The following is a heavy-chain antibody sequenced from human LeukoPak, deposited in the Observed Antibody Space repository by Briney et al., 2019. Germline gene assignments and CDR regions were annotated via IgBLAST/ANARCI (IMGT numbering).Heavy chain of an antibody. CDR3: AKTPSDHTNY. Sequence: PGGSLRLSCAASGFTFSSYSMNWVRQAPGKGREWVSAISDSGGYTYYADSVKGRFTSSRDNSKNTLYLQMNSLRVEDTALYSCAKTPSDHTNYWGLETLVTVSS. CDR2: ISDSGGYT. CDR1: GFTFSSYS. V-gene: IGHV3-23*01. J-gene: IGHJ4*02. D-gene: IGHD1-14*01.